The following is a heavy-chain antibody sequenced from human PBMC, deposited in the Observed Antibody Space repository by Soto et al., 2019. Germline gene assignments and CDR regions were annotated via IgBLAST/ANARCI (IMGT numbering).Heavy chain of an antibody. Sequence: QVQLVESGGGVVQPGRSLRLSCAASGFTFSSYAMHWVRQAPGKGLEWVAVISYDGSNKYYADSVKGRFTISRDNFKNTLYLQMNSLGGEDTAVYYCARDDGDYYGSGSLMIYWGQGTLVTVSS. CDR1: GFTFSSYA. V-gene: IGHV3-30-3*01. J-gene: IGHJ4*02. D-gene: IGHD3-10*01. CDR2: ISYDGSNK. CDR3: ARDDGDYYGSGSLMIY.